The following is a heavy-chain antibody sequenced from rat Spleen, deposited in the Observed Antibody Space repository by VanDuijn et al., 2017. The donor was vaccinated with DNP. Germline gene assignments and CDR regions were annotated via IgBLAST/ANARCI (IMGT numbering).Heavy chain of an antibody. CDR2: ISTVGDNG. Sequence: EVQLVESGGGLVQPGRSLKLSCTASGFSFRNYGMAWVRQTPTKGLEWVASISTVGDNGVYRDSVKGRFTISRDNAKSTLFLQMDSLRSEDTATYFCARRETIAAYHFDYWGQGAMVTVSS. CDR1: GFSFRNYG. D-gene: IGHD1-2*01. V-gene: IGHV5S14*01. CDR3: ARRETIAAYHFDY. J-gene: IGHJ2*01.